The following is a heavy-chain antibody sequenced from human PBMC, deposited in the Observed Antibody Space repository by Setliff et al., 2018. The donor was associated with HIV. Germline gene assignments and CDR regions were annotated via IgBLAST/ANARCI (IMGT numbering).Heavy chain of an antibody. V-gene: IGHV4-59*11. CDR2: FYYSGTT. D-gene: IGHD3-3*01. J-gene: IGHJ6*03. CDR1: GGSISSHY. CDR3: ARGVVDYDFWSGSGDYYYMDV. Sequence: SETLSLTCTVSGGSISSHYWSWIRQSPGKGLEWIGYFYYSGTTNYNPSLKSRVTISADTSKNQISLKVKSVIAADTVVYYCARGVVDYDFWSGSGDYYYMDVWGKGTTVTVSS.